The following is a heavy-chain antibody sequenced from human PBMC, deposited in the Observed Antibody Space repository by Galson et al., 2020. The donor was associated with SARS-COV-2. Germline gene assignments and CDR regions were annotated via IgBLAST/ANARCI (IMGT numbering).Heavy chain of an antibody. Sequence: GGSLRLSCAASGFTFSSYEMNWVRQAPGKGLEWISSISSINIIYYADSVKGRFTISRDNAKNSLYLQMNSLRAEDTAVYYCARQNAFDIWGQGTMVTVSS. CDR2: ISSINII. CDR1: GFTFSSYE. V-gene: IGHV3-48*03. CDR3: ARQNAFDI. J-gene: IGHJ3*02.